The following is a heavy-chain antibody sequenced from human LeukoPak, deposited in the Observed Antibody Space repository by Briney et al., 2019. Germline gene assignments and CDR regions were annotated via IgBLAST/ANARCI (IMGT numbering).Heavy chain of an antibody. Sequence: GGSLRLPCAASGFTFSTYTINWVRQAPGKGLEWVSSISSSSSYIYYADSVKGRFTISRDNAKNSLYLQMNSLRAEDTAVYYCARRGLFGTYYMDVWGKGTTVTVSS. J-gene: IGHJ6*03. CDR2: ISSSSSYI. CDR1: GFTFSTYT. V-gene: IGHV3-21*01. CDR3: ARRGLFGTYYMDV. D-gene: IGHD3-22*01.